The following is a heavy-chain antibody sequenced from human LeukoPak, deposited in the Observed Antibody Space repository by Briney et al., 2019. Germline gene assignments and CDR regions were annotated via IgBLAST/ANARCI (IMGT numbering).Heavy chain of an antibody. V-gene: IGHV3-7*01. CDR3: HKGGGLPLDI. CDR1: GFNFSAYW. CDR2: INQDGSQK. J-gene: IGHJ3*02. Sequence: SGGSLRLSCVASGFNFSAYWMSWVRQAPGKGLEWVANINQDGSQKYYVDSVTGRFTISRDNAENSLYLQMSSLRAEDTAVYYCHKGGGLPLDIWGQGTMVTVPS. D-gene: IGHD2-15*01.